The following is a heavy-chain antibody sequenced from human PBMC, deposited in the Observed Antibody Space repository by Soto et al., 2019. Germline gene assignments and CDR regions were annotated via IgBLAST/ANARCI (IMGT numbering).Heavy chain of an antibody. D-gene: IGHD1-26*01. CDR1: GGSISSYY. J-gene: IGHJ3*02. V-gene: IGHV4-59*08. Sequence: SETLSLTCTVSGGSISSYYWSWIRQPPGKGLEWIGYIYYSGSTNYNPSLKSRVTISVDTSKNQFSLKLSSVTAADTAVYYCARLGWELLSHAFDIWGQGTMVTVSS. CDR3: ARLGWELLSHAFDI. CDR2: IYYSGST.